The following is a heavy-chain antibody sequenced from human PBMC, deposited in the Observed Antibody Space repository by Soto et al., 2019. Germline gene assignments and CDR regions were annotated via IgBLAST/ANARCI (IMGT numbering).Heavy chain of an antibody. D-gene: IGHD6-19*01. J-gene: IGHJ4*02. CDR3: ARGVAGSGFDL. CDR1: GDSVSSNTAA. V-gene: IGHV6-1*01. Sequence: SQTLSLTCAISGDSVSSNTAAWNWIRSSPSRGLEWLGRTYYRSNWRHDYAVSVKSRITVNPDTSKNHFSLQLNSVTPDDTAVFYCARGVAGSGFDLWGQGTLVTVSS. CDR2: TYYRSNWRH.